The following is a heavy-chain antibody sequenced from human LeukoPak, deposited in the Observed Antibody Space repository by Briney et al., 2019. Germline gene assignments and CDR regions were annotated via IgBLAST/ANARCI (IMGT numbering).Heavy chain of an antibody. CDR2: IYYSGNT. Sequence: SETLSLTCTVSGGSISSGPFYWSWIRQHPGKGLEWIGYIYYSGNTFYNPSLKSRVTISVDTSKNQFSLKLSSVTAADTAVYYCARGADYWGQGTLATVSS. J-gene: IGHJ4*02. CDR1: GGSISSGPFY. V-gene: IGHV4-31*03. CDR3: ARGADY.